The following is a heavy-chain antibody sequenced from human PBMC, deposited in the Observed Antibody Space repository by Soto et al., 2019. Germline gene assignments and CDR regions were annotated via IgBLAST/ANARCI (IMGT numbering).Heavy chain of an antibody. CDR2: ISGSGGST. D-gene: IGHD6-13*01. V-gene: IGHV3-23*01. J-gene: IGHJ6*02. Sequence: TGGSLRLSCAASGFTFSSYAMSWVRQAPGKGLEWVSAISGSGGSTYYADSVKGRFTISRDNSKNTLYLQMNSLRAEDTAVYYCAKDSSSWYGSGMDVWGQGTTVTVSS. CDR3: AKDSSSWYGSGMDV. CDR1: GFTFSSYA.